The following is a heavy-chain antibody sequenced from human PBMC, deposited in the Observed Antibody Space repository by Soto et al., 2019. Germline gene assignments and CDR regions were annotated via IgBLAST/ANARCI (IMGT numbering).Heavy chain of an antibody. Sequence: SETLSLTCTVSGGSISSYYCSWIRQPPGKGLEWIGYIYYSGSTNYNPSLKSRVTISVDTSKNQFSLKLSSVTAADTAVYYCAREIKTGTTPGYYYGMDVWGQGTTVTVSS. J-gene: IGHJ6*02. CDR2: IYYSGST. V-gene: IGHV4-59*01. D-gene: IGHD1-7*01. CDR1: GGSISSYY. CDR3: AREIKTGTTPGYYYGMDV.